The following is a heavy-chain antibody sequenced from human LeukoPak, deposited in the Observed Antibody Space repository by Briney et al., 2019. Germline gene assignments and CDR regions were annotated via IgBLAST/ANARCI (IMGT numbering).Heavy chain of an antibody. V-gene: IGHV1-24*01. CDR3: AKEIEDIVVVPAAILKSFHYYYMDV. Sequence: VASVKVSCKVSGYTLTELSMHWVRQAPRKGLEWMGGFDPEDGETIYAQKFQGRVTMTEDTSTDTAYMELSSLRSEDTAVYYCAKEIEDIVVVPAAILKSFHYYYMDVWGKGTTVTVSS. CDR1: GYTLTELS. D-gene: IGHD2-2*02. CDR2: FDPEDGET. J-gene: IGHJ6*03.